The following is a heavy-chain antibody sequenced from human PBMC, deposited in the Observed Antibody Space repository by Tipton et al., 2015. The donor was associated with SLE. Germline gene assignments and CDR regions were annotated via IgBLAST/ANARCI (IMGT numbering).Heavy chain of an antibody. CDR1: GFTFSSYA. V-gene: IGHV3-23*01. J-gene: IGHJ4*02. CDR3: AKDQTGSSWYGY. Sequence: SLRLSCAASGFTFSSYAMSWVRQAPGKGLEWVSAISGSGGSTYYADSVKGRFTISRDNSKNTPYLQMNSPRAEDTAVYYCAKDQTGSSWYGYWGQGTLVTVSS. D-gene: IGHD6-13*01. CDR2: ISGSGGST.